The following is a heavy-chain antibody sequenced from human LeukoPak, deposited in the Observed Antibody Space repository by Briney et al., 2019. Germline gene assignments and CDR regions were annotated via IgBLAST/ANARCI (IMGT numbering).Heavy chain of an antibody. CDR3: ARGGDYGGNSALDV. V-gene: IGHV3-7*01. Sequence: GGSLRLSCAASGFTFSGFSMSWVRQSPTKGLEWVANIKQDGSERYYVDSVKGRFTISRDNAKNSLSLQMNNLRVEDTAVYYCARGGDYGGNSALDVWGQGTTVTVSS. D-gene: IGHD4-23*01. CDR2: IKQDGSER. J-gene: IGHJ6*02. CDR1: GFTFSGFS.